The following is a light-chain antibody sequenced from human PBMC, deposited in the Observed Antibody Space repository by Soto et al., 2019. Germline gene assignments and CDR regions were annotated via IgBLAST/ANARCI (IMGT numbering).Light chain of an antibody. CDR3: GTWDSSLREV. CDR2: ENN. J-gene: IGLJ1*01. Sequence: QSVLTQPPSVSAAPGQKVTISCSASSSNIGNNYVSWYQQLPGTAPKLLIYENNKRPSGIPDRFSGSKSGTSATLGITGLQTGDEADYYCGTWDSSLREVFGTGTKLTVL. V-gene: IGLV1-51*02. CDR1: SSNIGNNY.